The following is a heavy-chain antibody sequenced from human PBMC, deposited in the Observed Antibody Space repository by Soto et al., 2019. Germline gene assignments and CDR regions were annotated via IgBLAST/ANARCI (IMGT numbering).Heavy chain of an antibody. CDR3: AKDFLLYGDYEYNWFDP. J-gene: IGHJ5*02. V-gene: IGHV3-30*18. CDR2: ISYDGSNK. CDR1: GFTFSSYG. D-gene: IGHD4-17*01. Sequence: GGSLRLSCAASGFTFSSYGMHWVRQAPGKGLEWVAVISYDGSNKYYADSVKGRFTISRDNSKNTLYLQMNSLRAEDTAVYYCAKDFLLYGDYEYNWFDPWGQGTLVTVSS.